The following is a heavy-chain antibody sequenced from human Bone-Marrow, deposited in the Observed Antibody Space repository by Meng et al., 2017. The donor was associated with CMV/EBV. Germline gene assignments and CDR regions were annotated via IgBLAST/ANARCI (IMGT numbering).Heavy chain of an antibody. Sequence: SETLSLTCTVSGYSITSGYFWGWIRQPPGKGLQWIGSIFHSRSGYSNQFLKSRVTISLDTSKNLFSLRLTSVTAADTAVYFSARLTHYTNWPNWLDPWGRGTLVTVSS. J-gene: IGHJ5*02. CDR1: GYSITSGYF. V-gene: IGHV4-38-2*02. D-gene: IGHD1-1*01. CDR3: ARLTHYTNWPNWLDP. CDR2: IFHSRSG.